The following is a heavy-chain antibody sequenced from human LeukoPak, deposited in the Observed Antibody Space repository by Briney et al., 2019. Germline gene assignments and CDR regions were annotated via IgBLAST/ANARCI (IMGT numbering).Heavy chain of an antibody. CDR2: ISGSGGAT. V-gene: IGHV3-23*01. CDR1: GFTFSSSA. J-gene: IGHJ4*02. Sequence: GGSLRLSCAASGFTFSSSAMSWVRQAPGRGLEWVSTISGSGGATYYADSVKGRFTISSDNSKNTLYLQMNSLRAEDTAVYYCAKDRPIFKDWGQGTLVTVSS. CDR3: AKDRPIFKD.